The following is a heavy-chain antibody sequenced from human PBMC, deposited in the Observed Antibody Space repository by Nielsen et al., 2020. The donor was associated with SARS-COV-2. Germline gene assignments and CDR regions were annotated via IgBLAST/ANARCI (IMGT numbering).Heavy chain of an antibody. J-gene: IGHJ4*02. CDR3: ATVDDYGVTVDH. CDR1: GFTFSSYA. D-gene: IGHD4/OR15-4a*01. Sequence: GESLKISCAASGFTFSSYAMSWVRQAPGKGLEWVSVIYSGGSSTYYADSVKGRFTISRDNSKNALYLQMNSLRDEDTALYYCATVDDYGVTVDHWGQGTQVTVSS. CDR2: IYSGGSST. V-gene: IGHV3-23*03.